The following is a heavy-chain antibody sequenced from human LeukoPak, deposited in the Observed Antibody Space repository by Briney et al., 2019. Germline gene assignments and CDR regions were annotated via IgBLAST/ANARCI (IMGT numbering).Heavy chain of an antibody. CDR1: GFTSSSYV. D-gene: IGHD2-2*02. CDR3: AREDCSSTSCYTNYYYYMDV. CDR2: ISYDGSNK. J-gene: IGHJ6*03. V-gene: IGHV3-30-3*01. Sequence: GGSLRLSCAASGFTSSSYVMYWVRQAPGNGLEWVAVISYDGSNKYYADSVKGRFTISRDNSKNTLYLQMNSLRAEDTAVYYCAREDCSSTSCYTNYYYYMDVWGKRTTVTVSS.